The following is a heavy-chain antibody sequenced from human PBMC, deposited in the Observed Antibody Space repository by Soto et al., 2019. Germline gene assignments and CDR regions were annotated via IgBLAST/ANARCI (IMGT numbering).Heavy chain of an antibody. CDR1: GYTFTSYD. D-gene: IGHD3-10*01. J-gene: IGHJ6*03. CDR3: ARGELITMVRGVIYYYYYMDV. CDR2: MNPNSGNT. V-gene: IGHV1-8*01. Sequence: ASVKVSCKASGYTFTSYDINWVRQATGQGLEWMGWMNPNSGNTGYAQKFQGRVTMTRNTSISTAYMELSSLRSEDTAVYYCARGELITMVRGVIYYYYYMDVWGKGTTVTVSS.